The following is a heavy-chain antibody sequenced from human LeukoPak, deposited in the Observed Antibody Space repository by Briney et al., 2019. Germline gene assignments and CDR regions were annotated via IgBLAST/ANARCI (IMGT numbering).Heavy chain of an antibody. CDR1: GASISNNY. Sequence: SETLSLTCSVSGASISNNYWSWIRQPPGKGLEWIGYIYYSGSTNYNPSLKSRVTISVDTSKNQFSLKLSSVTAADTAVYYCARMAREWYYYDSSGSNWFDPWGQGTLVTVSS. J-gene: IGHJ5*02. CDR2: IYYSGST. V-gene: IGHV4-59*01. CDR3: ARMAREWYYYDSSGSNWFDP. D-gene: IGHD3-22*01.